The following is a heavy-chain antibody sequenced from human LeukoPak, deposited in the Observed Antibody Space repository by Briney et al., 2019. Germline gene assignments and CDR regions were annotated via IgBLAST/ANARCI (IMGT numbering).Heavy chain of an antibody. J-gene: IGHJ6*03. CDR3: ARDTYCSITSCFPYYMDV. D-gene: IGHD2-2*01. V-gene: IGHV1-18*01. CDR1: GYTFTSYG. Sequence: GASVKVSCKASGYTFTSYGISWVRQAPGQGLEWMGWISAYNGNTNYAQKLQGRVTMTTDTSTSTAYMELRSLRSDDTAVYYCARDTYCSITSCFPYYMDVWGQGTTVTVSS. CDR2: ISAYNGNT.